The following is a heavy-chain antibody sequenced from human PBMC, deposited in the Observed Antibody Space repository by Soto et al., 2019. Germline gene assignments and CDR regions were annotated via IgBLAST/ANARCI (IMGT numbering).Heavy chain of an antibody. CDR2: INPSGGST. V-gene: IGHV1-46*01. CDR3: ARCPLGGVTTLSPCAFDI. D-gene: IGHD4-17*01. CDR1: GYTFTSYY. J-gene: IGHJ3*02. Sequence: ASVKVSCKASGYTFTSYYMHWVRQAPGQGLEWMGIINPSGGSTSYAQKFQGRATMTRDTSTSTVYMELSSLRSEDTAVYYCARCPLGGVTTLSPCAFDIWGQGTMVTVSS.